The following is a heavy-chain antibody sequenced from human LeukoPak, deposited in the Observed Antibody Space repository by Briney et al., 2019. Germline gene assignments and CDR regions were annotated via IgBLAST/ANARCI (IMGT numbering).Heavy chain of an antibody. J-gene: IGHJ4*02. V-gene: IGHV1-2*02. Sequence: ASAKVSCKASGYTFTGYYMHWVRQAPGQGLEWMGWINPDTGGTSYAQRFQGRVTMTRDTSISTAYMELIRLTSDDTAVYYCARGGEVCSSTSCYRGHEYWGQGTLVTVSS. CDR1: GYTFTGYY. CDR3: ARGGEVCSSTSCYRGHEY. D-gene: IGHD2-2*01. CDR2: INPDTGGT.